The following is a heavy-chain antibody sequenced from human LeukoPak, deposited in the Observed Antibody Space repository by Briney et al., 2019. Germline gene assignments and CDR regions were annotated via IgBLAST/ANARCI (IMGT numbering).Heavy chain of an antibody. J-gene: IGHJ3*02. V-gene: IGHV4-39*01. CDR3: ARLGRPDGFDI. Sequence: SETLSLTCAVSGGSFSGYYWGWIRQPPGKGLEWIANIYYSGITYHNPSLKSRVTISVDTSNNQFSLKLSSVTAADTAVYYCARLGRPDGFDIWGQGTIVTVSS. CDR2: IYYSGIT. CDR1: GGSFSGYY.